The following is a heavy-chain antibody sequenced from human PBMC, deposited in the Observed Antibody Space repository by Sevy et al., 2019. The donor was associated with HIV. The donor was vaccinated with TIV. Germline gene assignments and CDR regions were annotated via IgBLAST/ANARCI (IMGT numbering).Heavy chain of an antibody. CDR1: GFTFSSYS. Sequence: GGSLRLSCAASGFTFSSYSMNWVRQAPGKGLEWISYISSSSSTIYYADSVKGRFTISRDNAKNSLYLQMNSLRDEDTAVYYCSRVDSSGWYSDYWGQGTLVTVSS. J-gene: IGHJ4*02. CDR3: SRVDSSGWYSDY. D-gene: IGHD6-19*01. CDR2: ISSSSSTI. V-gene: IGHV3-48*02.